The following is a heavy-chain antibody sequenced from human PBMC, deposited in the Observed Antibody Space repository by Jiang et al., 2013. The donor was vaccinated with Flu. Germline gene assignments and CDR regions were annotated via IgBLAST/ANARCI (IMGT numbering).Heavy chain of an antibody. Sequence: PGGSLRLSCAASGFTFSSYAMSWVRQAPGKGLDWVSSISGGGSTYYADSVKGRFTISRDNSKNTLDLQMNSLRAEDTAVYYCAKEYDYSNTNWFDPWGQGTLVTVSS. J-gene: IGHJ5*02. CDR1: GFTFSSYA. CDR2: ISGGGST. CDR3: AKEYDYSNTNWFDP. V-gene: IGHV3-23*01. D-gene: IGHD4-11*01.